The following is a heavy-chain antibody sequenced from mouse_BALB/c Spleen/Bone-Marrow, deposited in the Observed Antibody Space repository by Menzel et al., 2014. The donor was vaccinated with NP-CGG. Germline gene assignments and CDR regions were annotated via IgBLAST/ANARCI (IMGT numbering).Heavy chain of an antibody. D-gene: IGHD2-4*01. CDR1: GFTFSSYG. J-gene: IGHJ3*01. CDR2: ISGGGSYT. CDR3: ARHAYYDQTEVSFVY. Sequence: EVKVVESGGNLVKSGGSLKLSCAASGFTFSSYGMSWVRQTPEKRLEWVATISGGGSYTFYPDSVKGRFIISRDNAKNNLYLQLSSLRSEDTALYYCARHAYYDQTEVSFVYWGQGTLVTVSA. V-gene: IGHV5-9-2*01.